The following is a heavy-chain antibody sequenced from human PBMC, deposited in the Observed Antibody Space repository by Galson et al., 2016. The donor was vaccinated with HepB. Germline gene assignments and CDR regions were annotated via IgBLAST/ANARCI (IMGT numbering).Heavy chain of an antibody. CDR2: IIPMFGTA. CDR1: GGTFRSYA. D-gene: IGHD5-24*01. V-gene: IGHV1-69*13. CDR3: ARDAPVESDAFDI. J-gene: IGHJ3*02. Sequence: SVKVSCKASGGTFRSYAISWVRQAPGQGLEWMGGIIPMFGTAHYAQRFQGRVTITEDESTNTAYMELSSLRFEDTAVYYCARDAPVESDAFDIWGQGTRVTVSS.